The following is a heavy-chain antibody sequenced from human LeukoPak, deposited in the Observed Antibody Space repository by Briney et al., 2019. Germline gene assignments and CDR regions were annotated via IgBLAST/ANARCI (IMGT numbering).Heavy chain of an antibody. J-gene: IGHJ4*02. D-gene: IGHD1-1*01. CDR2: IYYSGST. CDR3: ARGHWYFDY. V-gene: IGHV4-30-4*08. CDR1: GGSISSSSYY. Sequence: SETLSLTCTVSGGSISSSSYYWGWIRQPPGKGLEWIGYIYYSGSTYYNPSLKSRVTISVDTSKNQFSLKLSSVTAADTAVYYCARGHWYFDYWGQGTLVTVSS.